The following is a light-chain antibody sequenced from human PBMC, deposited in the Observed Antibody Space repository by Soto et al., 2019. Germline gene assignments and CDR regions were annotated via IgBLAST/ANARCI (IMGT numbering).Light chain of an antibody. CDR3: QQSYKMPS. Sequence: DIPLTHSPWSVGASVVDRLTLTCRASRNVSIYLNWYQHKPGKGPTLLIHATSNLQIGVPSRFSGSGSGTEFTLTISSLEPEDFGTYYCQQSYKMPSFGQGTRLEIK. CDR1: RNVSIY. J-gene: IGKJ5*01. V-gene: IGKV1-39*01. CDR2: ATS.